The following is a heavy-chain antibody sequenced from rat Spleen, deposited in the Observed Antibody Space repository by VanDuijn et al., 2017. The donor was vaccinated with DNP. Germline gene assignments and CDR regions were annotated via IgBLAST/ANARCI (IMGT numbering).Heavy chain of an antibody. CDR1: GFTFNDYW. D-gene: IGHD1-10*01. J-gene: IGHJ2*01. CDR3: AREQHFYFDY. V-gene: IGHV5-31*01. CDR2: ITSSGGGT. Sequence: EVQLVESGGGLVQPGRSLKLSCAAFGFTFNDYWMAWIRQVPGKGLEWVTSITSSGGGTFYSDSVKGRFTISRDNAKSTLYLQMNSLKSEDTATYFCAREQHFYFDYWGQGVMVTVSS.